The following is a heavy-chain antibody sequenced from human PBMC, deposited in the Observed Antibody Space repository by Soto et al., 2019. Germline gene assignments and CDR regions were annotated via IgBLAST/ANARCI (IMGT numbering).Heavy chain of an antibody. CDR3: ARGVDCSSTSCSHSIYYYYYYMDV. CDR2: IIPILGIA. CDR1: GGTFSSYT. Sequence: ASVKVSCKASGGTFSSYTISWVRQAPGQGLEWMGRIIPILGIANYAQKFQGRVTITADKSTSTAYMELSSLRSEDTAVYYCARGVDCSSTSCSHSIYYYYYYMDVWGKGTTVTVSS. D-gene: IGHD2-2*01. V-gene: IGHV1-69*02. J-gene: IGHJ6*03.